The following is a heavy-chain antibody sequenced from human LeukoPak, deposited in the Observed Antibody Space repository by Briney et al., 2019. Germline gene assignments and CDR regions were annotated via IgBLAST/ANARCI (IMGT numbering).Heavy chain of an antibody. V-gene: IGHV1-2*02. CDR2: INPNSGGT. Sequence: ASVKVSCKASGYTFTGYYMHWVRQAPGQGLEWMGWINPNSGGTNYAQKFQGRVTMTRDTSISTAYMELSRLRSDDTAVYYCARDESFYDFPETYWGQGTLVTVSS. D-gene: IGHD3-3*01. J-gene: IGHJ4*02. CDR3: ARDESFYDFPETY. CDR1: GYTFTGYY.